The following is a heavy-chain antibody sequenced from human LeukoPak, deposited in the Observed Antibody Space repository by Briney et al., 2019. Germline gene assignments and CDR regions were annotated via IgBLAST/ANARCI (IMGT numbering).Heavy chain of an antibody. CDR2: TYYRSTWYN. Sequence: SQTLSLTCANSVDRVSSNSVSWNWIRQSPSRGLEWVGRTYYRSTWYNDYAVSVRGRITVNPDTSKNQFSLHLNSVTPEDTAVYYCARRLTQYDCFDPWGQGILVTVSS. J-gene: IGHJ5*02. D-gene: IGHD2-2*01. CDR1: VDRVSSNSVS. CDR3: ARRLTQYDCFDP. V-gene: IGHV6-1*01.